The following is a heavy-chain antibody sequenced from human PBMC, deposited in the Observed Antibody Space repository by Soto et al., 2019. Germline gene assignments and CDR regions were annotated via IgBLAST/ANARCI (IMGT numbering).Heavy chain of an antibody. CDR3: ARDPRTVTNDAAEYFQH. CDR2: ISYDGSNK. V-gene: IGHV3-30-3*01. D-gene: IGHD4-17*01. Sequence: GGSLRLSCAASGFTFSSYAMHWVRQAPGKGLEWVAVISYDGSNKYYADSVKGRFTISRDNSKNTLYLQMNSLRAEDTAVYYCARDPRTVTNDAAEYFQHWGQGTLVTVSS. J-gene: IGHJ1*01. CDR1: GFTFSSYA.